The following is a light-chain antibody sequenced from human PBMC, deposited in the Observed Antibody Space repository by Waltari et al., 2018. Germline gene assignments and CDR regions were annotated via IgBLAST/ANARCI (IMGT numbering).Light chain of an antibody. J-gene: IGKJ5*01. Sequence: IQLTQSPSSLSASVGARVTIPCRASQGISSYLAWYQQKPGKAPNLLIYAAFTLQSGVPSRFSGSGSGTDFTLTISSLQPEDFATYYCQQFNTYPLTFGQGTRLEIE. CDR3: QQFNTYPLT. CDR2: AAF. V-gene: IGKV1-9*01. CDR1: QGISSY.